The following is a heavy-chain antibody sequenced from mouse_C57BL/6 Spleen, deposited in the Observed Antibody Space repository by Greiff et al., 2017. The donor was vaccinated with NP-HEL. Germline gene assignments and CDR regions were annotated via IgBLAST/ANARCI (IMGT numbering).Heavy chain of an antibody. CDR1: GFTFTDYY. V-gene: IGHV7-3*01. CDR3: ARFSIYDYGSSYGYFDV. CDR2: IRNKANGYTT. J-gene: IGHJ1*03. D-gene: IGHD1-1*01. Sequence: EVQVVESGGGLVQPGGSLSLSCAASGFTFTDYYMSWVRQPPGKALEWLGFIRNKANGYTTEYSASVKGRFTISRDNSQSILYLQMNALRAEDSATYYCARFSIYDYGSSYGYFDVWGTGTTVTVSS.